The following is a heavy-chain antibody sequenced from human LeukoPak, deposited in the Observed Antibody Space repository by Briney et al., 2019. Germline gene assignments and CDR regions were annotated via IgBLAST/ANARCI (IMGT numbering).Heavy chain of an antibody. CDR2: IYNSGST. D-gene: IGHD1-26*01. CDR3: ARIVGATHSDF. V-gene: IGHV4-59*02. J-gene: IGHJ4*02. Sequence: SETLSLTCTVSGASVSSFYWTWIRQPPGKGLEWIGYIYNSGSTNYNPSLKSRVTISVDTSKNQFSLKLTSVTAADTAVYYCARIVGATHSDFWGLGTLVTVSS. CDR1: GASVSSFY.